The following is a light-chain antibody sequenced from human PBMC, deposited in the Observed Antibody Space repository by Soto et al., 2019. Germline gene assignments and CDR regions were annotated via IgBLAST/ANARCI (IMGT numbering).Light chain of an antibody. CDR3: QHRMNWPLT. CDR2: GAS. J-gene: IGKJ5*01. CDR1: ESVGRH. V-gene: IGKV3-11*01. Sequence: EVVVTQSPATLSVSPWERATLSCRASESVGRHLAWYHQKPGQAPSLLIYGASSRATGIPDRFSGSGSGTDFTLTISSLEPEDIAVYYCQHRMNWPLTFGQGTRLEI.